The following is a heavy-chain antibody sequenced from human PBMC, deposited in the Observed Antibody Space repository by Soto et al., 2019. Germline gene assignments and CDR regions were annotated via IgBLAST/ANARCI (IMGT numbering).Heavy chain of an antibody. CDR2: INAGNGNT. D-gene: IGHD2-15*01. V-gene: IGHV1-3*01. CDR3: ERGACSGGSCYSFHFDY. Sequence: QVQLVQSGAEVKKPGASVKVSCKASGYTFTSYAMHWVRQAPGQRLEWMGWINAGNGNTQYSQKFQGRVTITRDTSASTDYMELSSLISEDTAVYYCERGACSGGSCYSFHFDYWGQGTLVTVSS. J-gene: IGHJ4*02. CDR1: GYTFTSYA.